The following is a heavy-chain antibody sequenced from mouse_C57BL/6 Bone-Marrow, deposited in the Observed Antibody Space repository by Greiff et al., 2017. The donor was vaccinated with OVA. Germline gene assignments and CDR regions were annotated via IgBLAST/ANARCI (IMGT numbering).Heavy chain of an antibody. CDR2: ISGGGSYT. CDR3: ARDSLLTTVVAHDAMDY. D-gene: IGHD1-1*01. CDR1: GFTFSSYA. Sequence: EVKVVESGGGLVKPGGSLKLSCAASGFTFSSYAMSWVRQTPEKRLEWVATISGGGSYTYYPDNVKGRFTISRDNAKNNLYLQMSHLKSEDTAMYYCARDSLLTTVVAHDAMDYWGQGTSVTVSS. J-gene: IGHJ4*01. V-gene: IGHV5-4*01.